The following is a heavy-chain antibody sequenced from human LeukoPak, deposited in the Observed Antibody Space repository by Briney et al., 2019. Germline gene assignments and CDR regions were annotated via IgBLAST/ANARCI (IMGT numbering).Heavy chain of an antibody. Sequence: GGSLRLSCAASGFTFSNYAMTWVRQAPGQGLEWVSTITNGAAGTFYADSVKGRFTISGDNSKNTVYLQMNSLRAEDTAVYYCAKAVESGGLYYWGQGTLVTVSS. CDR2: ITNGAAGT. V-gene: IGHV3-23*01. CDR1: GFTFSNYA. J-gene: IGHJ4*02. CDR3: AKAVESGGLYY. D-gene: IGHD4-23*01.